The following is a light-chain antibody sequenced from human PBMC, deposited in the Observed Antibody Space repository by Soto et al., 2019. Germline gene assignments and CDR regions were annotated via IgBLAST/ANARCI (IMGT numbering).Light chain of an antibody. CDR2: EVS. J-gene: IGLJ2*01. V-gene: IGLV2-14*01. CDR3: SSYTSGSTLV. Sequence: SALTQPASVSGSPGQSITISCTGTSSDVGGYNYVSWYQQHPGKAPKLMIYEVSYRPSGVSNRFSGSKSGNTASLTISGLQPEDEADYYCSSYTSGSTLVFGGGTKVTVL. CDR1: SSDVGGYNY.